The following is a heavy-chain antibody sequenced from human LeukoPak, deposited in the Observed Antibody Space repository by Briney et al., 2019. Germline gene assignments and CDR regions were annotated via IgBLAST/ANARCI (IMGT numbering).Heavy chain of an antibody. CDR3: ATDRPHPRNEPTNFDY. D-gene: IGHD1-1*01. CDR1: GFTFSSYA. J-gene: IGHJ4*02. CDR2: ISGIGGSST. V-gene: IGHV3-23*01. Sequence: HPGGSLRLSCAASGFTFSSYAMTWVRQAPGKGLEWVSDISGIGGSSTYYADSVKGRFTISRDNSKNTLYLQMNSLRAEDTAVYYCATDRPHPRNEPTNFDYWGQGTLVTVSS.